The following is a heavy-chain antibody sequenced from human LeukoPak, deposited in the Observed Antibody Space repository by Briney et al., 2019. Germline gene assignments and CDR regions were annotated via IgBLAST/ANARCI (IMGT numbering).Heavy chain of an antibody. V-gene: IGHV3-30*18. Sequence: PGGSLRLSCAASGFTFSSYGMHWVRQAPGKGLEWVAVIPYDGSNKYYADSVKGRFTISRDNSKNTLYLQMNSLRAEDTAVYYCAKEGGYSGYDPPYYYYGMDVWGQGTTVTVSS. CDR2: IPYDGSNK. CDR1: GFTFSSYG. J-gene: IGHJ6*02. CDR3: AKEGGYSGYDPPYYYYGMDV. D-gene: IGHD5-12*01.